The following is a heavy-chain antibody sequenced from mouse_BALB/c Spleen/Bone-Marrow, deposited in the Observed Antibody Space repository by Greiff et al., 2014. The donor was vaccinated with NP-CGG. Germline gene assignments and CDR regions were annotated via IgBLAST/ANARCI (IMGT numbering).Heavy chain of an antibody. J-gene: IGHJ3*01. CDR2: IYPYNGGT. CDR1: GYTFTDYN. Sequence: VQLQQSGPELVKPGASVKISCKASGYTFTDYNMHWVKQSHGKSLEWIGYIYPYNGGTVYKQKFKSKATLTVDNSSSTANMELPSLTSEDSAVYYCARGAAYGYYLGLAYWGQGTLVTVSA. V-gene: IGHV1S29*02. D-gene: IGHD2-3*01. CDR3: ARGAAYGYYLGLAY.